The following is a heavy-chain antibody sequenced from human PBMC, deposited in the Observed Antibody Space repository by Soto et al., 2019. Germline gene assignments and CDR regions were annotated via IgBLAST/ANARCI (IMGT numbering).Heavy chain of an antibody. J-gene: IGHJ3*02. CDR3: DADTRYSPSFQGQVTISADKSISTAYLQWSSLKASDTAMYYCARLFPTLPFYDSGSYYNVDAFDI. Sequence: GESLKISCKGSGYSFTSYWIGWVRQMPGKALGGWGSSILVAPNPDTARPSQAKSTSPAANPITTPTLRGSSLKPPAPAIYPGDADTRYSPSFQGQVTISADKSISTAYLQWSSLKASDTAMYYCARLFPTLPFYDSGSYYNVDAFDIWGQGTMVTVSS. CDR2: SILVAPNP. V-gene: IGHV5-51*01. D-gene: IGHD5-18*01. CDR1: GYSFTSYW.